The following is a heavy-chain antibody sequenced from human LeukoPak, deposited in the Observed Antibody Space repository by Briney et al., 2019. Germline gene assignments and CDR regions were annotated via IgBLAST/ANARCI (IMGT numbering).Heavy chain of an antibody. Sequence: GASVKVSCKASGYTFTSYAMHWVRQAPGQRLEWMGWINAGNGNTKYSQKFQGRVTITRDTSASTAYMELSSLRSEDTAVYYCARDLRSGWTEAYYFDYWGQGTLVTVSS. CDR3: ARDLRSGWTEAYYFDY. CDR2: INAGNGNT. J-gene: IGHJ4*02. D-gene: IGHD6-19*01. CDR1: GYTFTSYA. V-gene: IGHV1-3*01.